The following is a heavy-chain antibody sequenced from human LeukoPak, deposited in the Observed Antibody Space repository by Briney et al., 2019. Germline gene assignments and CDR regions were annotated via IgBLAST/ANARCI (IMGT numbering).Heavy chain of an antibody. D-gene: IGHD1-26*01. Sequence: GGSLGLSCTASGFTFSNYGMHWVRQAPGKGLEWVALISYDGSNKYFADSVKGRFTISRDNSENTLYLQMNGLRADDTAVYYCASKWELDYWGQGTLVTVSS. CDR3: ASKWELDY. J-gene: IGHJ4*02. V-gene: IGHV3-30*03. CDR1: GFTFSNYG. CDR2: ISYDGSNK.